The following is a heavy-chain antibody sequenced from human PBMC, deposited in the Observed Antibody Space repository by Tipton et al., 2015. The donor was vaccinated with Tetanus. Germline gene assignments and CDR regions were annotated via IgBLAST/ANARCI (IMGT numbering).Heavy chain of an antibody. CDR2: IKPSSGAT. CDR3: VRPDRYCSGGSCYLALDY. V-gene: IGHV1-2*02. Sequence: QSGAEVKKPGASVRVSCKASGYTFADYYIHWVRQTPRQGLEWLGWIKPSSGATKYAQMFQGRVTLTRDTSISTAYMELSSLTSDDTAVYYCVRPDRYCSGGSCYLALDYWGQGTLITVSS. CDR1: GYTFADYY. D-gene: IGHD2-15*01. J-gene: IGHJ4*02.